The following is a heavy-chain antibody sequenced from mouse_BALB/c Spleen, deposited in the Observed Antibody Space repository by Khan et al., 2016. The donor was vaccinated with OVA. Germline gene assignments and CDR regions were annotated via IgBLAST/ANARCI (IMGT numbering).Heavy chain of an antibody. CDR1: GFNIKDYY. CDR3: ARRGYGNYWFAY. Sequence: VQLKESGAELVRPGAIVKLSCKASGFNIKDYYMPWLKQRPEQGLEWIGWIDPENDNTIYDPKFQGKASITADTSSNTAYLQLSSLTSEDTAVYYCARRGYGNYWFAYWGQGTLVTVSA. D-gene: IGHD2-1*01. V-gene: IGHV14-1*02. J-gene: IGHJ3*01. CDR2: IDPENDNT.